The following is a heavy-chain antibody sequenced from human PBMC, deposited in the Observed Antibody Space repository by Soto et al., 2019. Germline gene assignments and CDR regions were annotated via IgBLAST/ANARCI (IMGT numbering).Heavy chain of an antibody. CDR1: GYTFTGYY. CDR2: INPNSGGT. CDR3: ARVAAQDFWSGYLGYYYYGMDV. Sequence: ASVKVSCKASGYTFTGYYLHWVRQPPGQGLEWMGWINPNSGGTNYAEKFQGRVTMTRDTSISTAYMELSRLRSDDTAVYYCARVAAQDFWSGYLGYYYYGMDVWGQGTTVTVSS. D-gene: IGHD3-3*01. V-gene: IGHV1-2*02. J-gene: IGHJ6*02.